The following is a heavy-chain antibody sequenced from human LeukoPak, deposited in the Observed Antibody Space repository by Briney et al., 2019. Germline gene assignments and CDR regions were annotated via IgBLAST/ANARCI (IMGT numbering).Heavy chain of an antibody. Sequence: SETLSLTCAVYGGSFSGYYWSWIRQPPGKGLGWIGEINHSGSTNYNPSLKSRVTISVDTSKNQFSLKLSSVTAADTAVYYCASRYTRTPPHYYYYYMDAWGKGTTVTVSS. CDR3: ASRYTRTPPHYYYYYMDA. V-gene: IGHV4-34*01. D-gene: IGHD2-2*01. CDR1: GGSFSGYY. CDR2: INHSGST. J-gene: IGHJ6*03.